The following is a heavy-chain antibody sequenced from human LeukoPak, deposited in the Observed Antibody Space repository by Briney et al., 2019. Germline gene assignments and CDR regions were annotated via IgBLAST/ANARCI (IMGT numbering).Heavy chain of an antibody. J-gene: IGHJ4*02. CDR2: INPNSGGT. D-gene: IGHD2-2*01. Sequence: ASVNVSCKASGYTFTGYYMHWVRQAPGQGREWMGWINPNSGGTNYAQKFQGRVTMTRDTSISTAYMELSRLRSDDTAVYYCAREDCSSTSCHGGFDYWGQGTLVTVSS. V-gene: IGHV1-2*02. CDR3: AREDCSSTSCHGGFDY. CDR1: GYTFTGYY.